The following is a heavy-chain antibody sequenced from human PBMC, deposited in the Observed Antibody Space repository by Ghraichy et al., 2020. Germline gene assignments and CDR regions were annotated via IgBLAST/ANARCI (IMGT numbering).Heavy chain of an antibody. CDR3: ARGHYYGSGSYPHDAFDI. D-gene: IGHD3-10*01. CDR1: GGSISSGGYY. J-gene: IGHJ3*02. CDR2: IYYSGST. V-gene: IGHV4-31*01. Sequence: SETLSLTCTVSGGSISSGGYYWNWIRQHPGKGLEWIGYIYYSGSTYYNPSLKSLVTISVDTSKNQFSLKLSSVTAADTAVYYCARGHYYGSGSYPHDAFDIWGQGTMVTVSS.